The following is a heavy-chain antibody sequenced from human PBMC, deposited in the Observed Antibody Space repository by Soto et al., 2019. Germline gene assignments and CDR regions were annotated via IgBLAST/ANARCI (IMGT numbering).Heavy chain of an antibody. J-gene: IGHJ4*02. D-gene: IGHD6-6*01. CDR3: AMYIRSCRDY. V-gene: IGHV1-18*04. Sequence: QVQLLQSGGEVKKPGASVKVSCKTSGYSFTSYDITWVRQAPGQGLEWMGWISPHNGNTEYTQKLQDRVTMTAAISTSTAYMELRSLLSEDTAVYYCAMYIRSCRDYWGQGTLVTLSS. CDR1: GYSFTSYD. CDR2: ISPHNGNT.